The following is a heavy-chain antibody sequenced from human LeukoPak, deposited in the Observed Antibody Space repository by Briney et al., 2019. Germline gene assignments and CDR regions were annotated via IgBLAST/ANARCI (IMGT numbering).Heavy chain of an antibody. D-gene: IGHD1-26*01. CDR1: GYTFINYG. CDR2: MSPNSGNT. CDR3: TRGRHSGSYVFDY. V-gene: IGHV1-8*01. J-gene: IGHJ4*02. Sequence: ASVKVSCKAAGYTFINYGINWVRQATGQGLEWMGWMSPNSGNTGYAQKFQGRVTMTRNTSISTAYMELSSLRSEDTAVYYCTRGRHSGSYVFDYWGQGTLVTVSS.